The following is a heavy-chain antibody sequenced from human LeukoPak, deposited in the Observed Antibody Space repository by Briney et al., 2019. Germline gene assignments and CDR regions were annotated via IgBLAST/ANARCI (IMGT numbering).Heavy chain of an antibody. CDR2: INRDGSIT. CDR3: ARDRGPIEIPLYFDY. Sequence: PGGSLRLSCAASGLTFSSYWMHWVRQAPGKGLMWVSRINRDGSITSYGDSVKGRFTISRDNAKNTLYLQMNSLRAEDTAVYYCARDRGPIEIPLYFDYWGQGTLVTVSS. D-gene: IGHD3-10*01. CDR1: GLTFSSYW. J-gene: IGHJ4*02. V-gene: IGHV3-74*01.